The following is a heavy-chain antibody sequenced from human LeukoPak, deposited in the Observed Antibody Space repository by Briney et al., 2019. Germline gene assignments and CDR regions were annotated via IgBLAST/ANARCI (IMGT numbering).Heavy chain of an antibody. D-gene: IGHD6-19*01. Sequence: GGSLRLSCAASGFTFSSYGMHWVRQAPGKGLEWVAVISYDGSNKYYADSVKGRFTISRDNSKNTLYLQMNSLRAEDTAVYHCAKRDSSGWYAYFEYWGQGTLVTVSS. J-gene: IGHJ4*02. CDR1: GFTFSSYG. CDR2: ISYDGSNK. CDR3: AKRDSSGWYAYFEY. V-gene: IGHV3-30*18.